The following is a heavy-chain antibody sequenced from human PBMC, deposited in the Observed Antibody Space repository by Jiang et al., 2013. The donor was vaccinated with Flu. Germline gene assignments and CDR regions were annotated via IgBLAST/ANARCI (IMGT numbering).Heavy chain of an antibody. J-gene: IGHJ6*02. CDR3: ARLGRTIFGVVGGGMDV. V-gene: IGHV4-34*01. D-gene: IGHD3-3*01. Sequence: LKSRVTISVDTSKNQFSLKLSSVTAADTAVYYCARLGRTIFGVVGGGMDVWGQGTTVTVSS.